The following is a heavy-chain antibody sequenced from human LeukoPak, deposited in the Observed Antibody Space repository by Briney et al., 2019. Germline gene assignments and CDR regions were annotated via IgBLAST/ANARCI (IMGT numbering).Heavy chain of an antibody. D-gene: IGHD6-19*01. CDR1: GFTFSSYV. J-gene: IGHJ4*02. V-gene: IGHV3-23*01. CDR2: ITADGDTT. CDR3: AKVGSGLPVDC. Sequence: GGSLRLSCAASGFTFSSYVMSWVRQAPGKGLEWVSAITADGDTTFYADSVKGRFTIARDNSKNTLSLQMNSLRGEDTAVYYCAKVGSGLPVDCWGQGTLVTVSS.